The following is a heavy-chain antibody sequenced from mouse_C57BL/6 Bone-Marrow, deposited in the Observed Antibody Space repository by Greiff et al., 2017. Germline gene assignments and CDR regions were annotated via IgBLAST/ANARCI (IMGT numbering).Heavy chain of an antibody. CDR2: INPNNGGT. CDR1: GYTFTDYN. CDR3: ARYSNYLVQYYFDY. V-gene: IGHV1-18*01. D-gene: IGHD2-5*01. J-gene: IGHJ2*01. Sequence: VQLQQSGPELVKPGASVKIPCKASGYTFTDYNMDWVKQSHGKSLEWIGDINPNNGGTIYNQKFKGKATLTVDKSSSTAYMELRSLTSEDAAVYYCARYSNYLVQYYFDYWGRGTTLTVSS.